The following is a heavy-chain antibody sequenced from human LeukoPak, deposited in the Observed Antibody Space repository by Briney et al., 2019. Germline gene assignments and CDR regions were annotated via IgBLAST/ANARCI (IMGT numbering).Heavy chain of an antibody. CDR2: IKQDGSEK. V-gene: IGHV3-7*01. J-gene: IGHJ4*02. CDR3: ARDTEVSGFDY. D-gene: IGHD6-6*01. CDR1: GGSISSSNW. Sequence: GTLSLTCAVSGGSISSSNWWSWVRQAPGKGLEWVANIKQDGSEKYYVDSVKGRFTISRDNAKNSLYLQMNSLRAEDTAVYYCARDTEVSGFDYWGQGTLVTVSS.